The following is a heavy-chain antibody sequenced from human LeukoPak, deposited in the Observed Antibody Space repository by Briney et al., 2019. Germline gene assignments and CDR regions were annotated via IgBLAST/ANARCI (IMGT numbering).Heavy chain of an antibody. CDR1: EFSVSSNY. CDR2: IYSGGAT. CDR3: ARGRFSGPDDY. Sequence: PGGSLRLSCAVSEFSVSSNYMNWVHQAPGKGLEWVSVIYSGGATYYADSVRGRFTIPRDNSKNMVSLQMTSLGAEDTAVYYCARGRFSGPDDYWGQGTLVTVSS. V-gene: IGHV3-53*01. J-gene: IGHJ4*02. D-gene: IGHD6-19*01.